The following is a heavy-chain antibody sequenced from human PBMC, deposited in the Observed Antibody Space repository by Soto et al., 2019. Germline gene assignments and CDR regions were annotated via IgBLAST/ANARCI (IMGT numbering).Heavy chain of an antibody. J-gene: IGHJ6*02. CDR3: ARDHGGHYYYYYGMDV. CDR2: IIPILGIA. D-gene: IGHD4-17*01. V-gene: IGHV1-69*08. CDR1: GGTFSSYT. Sequence: QVQLVQSGAEVKKPGSSVKVSCKASGGTFSSYTISWVRQAPGQGLEWMGRIIPILGIANYAQKFQGRVTITADKXTXXDHMELSSLKSEDTAVYYCARDHGGHYYYYYGMDVWGQGTTVTVSS.